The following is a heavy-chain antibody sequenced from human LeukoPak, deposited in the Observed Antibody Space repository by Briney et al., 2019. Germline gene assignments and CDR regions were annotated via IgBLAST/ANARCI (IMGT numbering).Heavy chain of an antibody. CDR1: GFTFSSYA. CDR2: ICCGGSTK. V-gene: IGHV3-23*01. D-gene: IGHD4-17*01. CDR3: ARAKESVYGDRDY. Sequence: GGSLRLSCAASGFTFSSYAMSWVRQAPGKGLEWVAFICCGGSTKYFADSVKGRFTISRDNSRNSLYLQMNSLRAEDTAVYYCARAKESVYGDRDYWGQGTLVTVSS. J-gene: IGHJ4*02.